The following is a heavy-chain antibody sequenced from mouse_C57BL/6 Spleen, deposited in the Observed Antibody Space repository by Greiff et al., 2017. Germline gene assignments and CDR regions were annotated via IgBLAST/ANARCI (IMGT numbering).Heavy chain of an antibody. CDR3: ARGGAGTVDY. Sequence: VQLQQSGGGLVKPGGSLKLSCAASGFTFSSYAMSWVRQTPEKRLEWVATISDGGSYTYYPDNVKGRFTISRDNAKNNLYLQMSHLKSEDTAMYYCARGGAGTVDYWGQGTTLTVSS. CDR1: GFTFSSYA. J-gene: IGHJ2*01. V-gene: IGHV5-4*01. CDR2: ISDGGSYT. D-gene: IGHD4-1*01.